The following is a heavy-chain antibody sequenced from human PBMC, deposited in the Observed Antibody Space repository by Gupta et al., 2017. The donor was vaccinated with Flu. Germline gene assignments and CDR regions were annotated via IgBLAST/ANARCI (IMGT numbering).Heavy chain of an antibody. V-gene: IGHV3-30*18. CDR3: AKDWKWNYNNYGMNV. CDR2: TSYDGSSK. D-gene: IGHD5-24*01. J-gene: IGHJ6*02. Sequence: QEQVVESGGGVVQPGRSLRLSCAASGFSFRNYGMHWVRQAPGKGLEWVAVTSYDGSSKNYADSVKGRFTISRDNSKNTLYLQMNSLRTEDTAVYHCAKDWKWNYNNYGMNVWGQGTTVIVSS. CDR1: GFSFRNYG.